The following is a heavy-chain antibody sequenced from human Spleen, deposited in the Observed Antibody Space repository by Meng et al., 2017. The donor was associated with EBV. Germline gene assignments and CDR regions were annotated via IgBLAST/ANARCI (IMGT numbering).Heavy chain of an antibody. CDR2: INTDGSVI. D-gene: IGHD2-21*01. J-gene: IGHJ4*02. Sequence: EVQVMESGGGVVQPGXSLRLSCAASGFTLSSYWVHWVRQAPGKGLVWVSRINTDGSVINYADSVKGRFTISRDNAKNTVYLQMNNLRAEDTAVYYCAKDCFGDKDSWGQGTLVTVSS. CDR1: GFTLSSYW. V-gene: IGHV3-74*01. CDR3: AKDCFGDKDS.